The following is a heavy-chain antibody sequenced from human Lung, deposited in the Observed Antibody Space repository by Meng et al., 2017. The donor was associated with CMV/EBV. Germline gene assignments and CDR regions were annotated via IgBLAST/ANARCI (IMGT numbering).Heavy chain of an antibody. J-gene: IGHJ4*02. D-gene: IGHD6-19*01. Sequence: QRPQVQAGAEVEKPGASVRVSCKASGYTFTHHGISWIRQAPGQGLEWMGWISCYNGDTNYAQKLQGRVTMTTDTSTNTAYMDLRGLRSDDTAVYYCARDPSNTSGRYAYFDYWGQGTLVTVSS. V-gene: IGHV1-18*01. CDR3: ARDPSNTSGRYAYFDY. CDR2: ISCYNGDT. CDR1: GYTFTHHG.